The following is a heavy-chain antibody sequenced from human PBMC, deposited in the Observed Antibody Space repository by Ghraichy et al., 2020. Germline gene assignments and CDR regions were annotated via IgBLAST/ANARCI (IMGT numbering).Heavy chain of an antibody. V-gene: IGHV1-18*04. J-gene: IGHJ6*02. CDR2: VTSYNGNK. CDR3: ARVQCDSGTCYDYYYYGMDV. CDR1: GFTFTNYG. D-gene: IGHD2-15*01. Sequence: ASVKVSCRGSGFTFTNYGISWVRQAPGQGLEWMGWVTSYNGNKNNAHSLQGRVTLTASGDTAYMELNSLTSDDTAVYYCARVQCDSGTCYDYYYYGMDVWGQGTTVTVSS.